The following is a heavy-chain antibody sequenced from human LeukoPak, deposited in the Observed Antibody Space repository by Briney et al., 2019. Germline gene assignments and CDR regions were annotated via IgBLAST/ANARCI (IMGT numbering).Heavy chain of an antibody. CDR2: IYYSGST. Sequence: PSETLSLTCAVSGGSISSNSYYWGWIRQPPGKGLEWIGSIYYSGSTYYNPSLKSRVTISVDTSKNQFSLKLSSVIAADTAVYYCARTRYYYNSRSYGAPYYFDYWGQGTLVTVSS. D-gene: IGHD3-10*01. J-gene: IGHJ4*02. V-gene: IGHV4-39*01. CDR3: ARTRYYYNSRSYGAPYYFDY. CDR1: GGSISSNSYY.